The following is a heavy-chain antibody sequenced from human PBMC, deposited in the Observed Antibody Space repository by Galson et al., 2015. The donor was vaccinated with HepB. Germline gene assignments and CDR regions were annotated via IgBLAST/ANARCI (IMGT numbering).Heavy chain of an antibody. D-gene: IGHD5-12*01. J-gene: IGHJ4*02. V-gene: IGHV3-33*01. CDR1: GFTFSNYG. CDR3: ASGIVAALFEY. CDR2: IWYDGSNE. Sequence: SLRLSCAVSGFTFSNYGMHWVRQAPGKGLEWVAVIWYDGSNEYYADSVKGRFTVSRDNSKNTLYLQMNSLRSEDTAVYYCASGIVAALFEYWGQGTMVTVSS.